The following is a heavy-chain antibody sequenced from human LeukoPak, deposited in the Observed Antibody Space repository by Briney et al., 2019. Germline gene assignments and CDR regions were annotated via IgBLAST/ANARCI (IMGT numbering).Heavy chain of an antibody. CDR2: INSDGSST. V-gene: IGHV3-74*01. J-gene: IGHJ6*03. Sequence: GGSLRLSCAASGFTFSSYSMNWVRQAPGKGLVWVSRINSDGSSTSYADSVKGRFTISRDNAKNTLYLQMNSLRAEDTAVYYCARAGGFDWLLYGYYYYMDVWGKGTTVTISS. CDR1: GFTFSSYS. CDR3: ARAGGFDWLLYGYYYYMDV. D-gene: IGHD3-9*01.